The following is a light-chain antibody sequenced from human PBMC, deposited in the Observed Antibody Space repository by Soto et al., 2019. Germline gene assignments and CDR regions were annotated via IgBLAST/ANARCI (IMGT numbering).Light chain of an antibody. CDR2: SNN. CDR1: SSNIGSNT. Sequence: QSVLTQPPSASGTPGQRVTISCSGSSSNIGSNTVNWYQQITGTAPKLLIYSNNKRPSGVPDRFSGSKSGTSASLAISGLQSEDEADYYCAAWDDSLNGYVFGTGTKLTVL. J-gene: IGLJ1*01. CDR3: AAWDDSLNGYV. V-gene: IGLV1-44*01.